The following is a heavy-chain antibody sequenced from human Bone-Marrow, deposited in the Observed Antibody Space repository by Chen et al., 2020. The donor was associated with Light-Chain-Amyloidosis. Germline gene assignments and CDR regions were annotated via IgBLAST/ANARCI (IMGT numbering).Heavy chain of an antibody. CDR1: GFTFSSYA. CDR2: ISYDGSNK. V-gene: IGHV3-30*01. D-gene: IGHD6-19*01. CDR3: ARERIAVAGMSYYFDY. J-gene: IGHJ4*02. Sequence: QVQLVESGGGVVQPVRSLRLSCAASGFTFSSYAMHWVRQAPGKGLEWVAVISYDGSNKYYADSVKGRFTISRDNSKNTLYLQMNSLRAEDTAVYYCARERIAVAGMSYYFDYWGQGTLVTVSS.